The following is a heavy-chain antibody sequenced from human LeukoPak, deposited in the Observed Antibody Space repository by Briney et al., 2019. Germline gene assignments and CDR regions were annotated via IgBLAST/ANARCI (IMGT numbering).Heavy chain of an antibody. Sequence: PGGSLRLSCAASGFTFSSYAMSWVRQAPGKGLEWVSAISGSGGSTYYADSVKGRFTISRDNSKNTLYLQMNSLRAEDTAVYYCAKGPYYYDSSGYSTDYWGQGTLVTVSS. CDR2: ISGSGGST. J-gene: IGHJ4*02. CDR1: GFTFSSYA. CDR3: AKGPYYYDSSGYSTDY. V-gene: IGHV3-23*01. D-gene: IGHD3-22*01.